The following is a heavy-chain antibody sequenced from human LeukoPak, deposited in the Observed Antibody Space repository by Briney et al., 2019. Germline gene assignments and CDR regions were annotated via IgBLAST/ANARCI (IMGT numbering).Heavy chain of an antibody. Sequence: SETLSLTCTVSGGSISSYYWSWIRQPPGKGLEWIGYIYYSGSTNYNPFLKSRVTISVDTSKNQFSLKLSSVTAADTAVYYCARHEMATIGAFDIWGQGTMVTVSS. CDR2: IYYSGST. J-gene: IGHJ3*02. CDR3: ARHEMATIGAFDI. CDR1: GGSISSYY. D-gene: IGHD5-24*01. V-gene: IGHV4-59*08.